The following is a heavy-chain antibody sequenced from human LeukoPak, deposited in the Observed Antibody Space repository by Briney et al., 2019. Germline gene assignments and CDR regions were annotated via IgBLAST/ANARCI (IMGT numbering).Heavy chain of an antibody. D-gene: IGHD3-16*01. CDR3: ARGMIGYYFDY. V-gene: IGHV1-18*01. CDR2: ISAYGNT. Sequence: GASVKVSCKTSGYTFTIYGISWVRQAPGQGLEWMGLISAYGNTNYAQNLQGRVTMTTDTSTSTAYMELRSLRSDDTAVYYCARGMIGYYFDYWGQGTLVTVSS. J-gene: IGHJ4*02. CDR1: GYTFTIYG.